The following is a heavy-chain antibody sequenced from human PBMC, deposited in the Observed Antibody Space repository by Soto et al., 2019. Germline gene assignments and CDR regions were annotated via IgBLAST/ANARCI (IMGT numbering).Heavy chain of an antibody. CDR3: ARDRGSGSYFGGTYGMDV. V-gene: IGHV3-30-3*01. J-gene: IGHJ6*02. CDR1: GFTFSNYA. D-gene: IGHD3-10*01. CDR2: ISYDGSNK. Sequence: PGGSLRLSCAASGFTFSNYAMHWVRQAPGKGLEWVAVISYDGSNKYYADSVKGRFTISRDNSKNTLYLQMNSLRAEDTAVYYCARDRGSGSYFGGTYGMDVWGQGTTVTVSS.